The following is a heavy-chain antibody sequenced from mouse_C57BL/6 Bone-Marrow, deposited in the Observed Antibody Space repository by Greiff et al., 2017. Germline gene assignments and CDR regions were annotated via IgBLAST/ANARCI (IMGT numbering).Heavy chain of an antibody. V-gene: IGHV1-72*01. CDR1: GYTFTSYW. CDR2: IDPNSGGT. J-gene: IGHJ2*01. Sequence: QVQLQQPGAELVKPGASVKLSCKASGYTFTSYWMHWVKQRPGRGLGWIGRIDPNSGGTKYNEKFKSKATLTVDKPSSTAYMQLSSLTSEDSAVYYCAIHYYGSRYYFDYWGQGTTLTVSS. D-gene: IGHD1-1*01. CDR3: AIHYYGSRYYFDY.